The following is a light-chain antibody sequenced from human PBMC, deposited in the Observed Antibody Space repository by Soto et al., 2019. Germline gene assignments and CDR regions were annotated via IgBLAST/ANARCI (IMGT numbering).Light chain of an antibody. J-gene: IGLJ2*01. V-gene: IGLV1-44*01. CDR2: SNN. Sequence: QSVLTQPPSASGTPGQRVTISCSGSSSNIGTNTVDWHQQLPGTAPKLLIYSNNQRPSGVPDRFSGSKSGTSASLAISGLQSEDEADYYCAAWDDILNGVAFGGGTKLTVL. CDR3: AAWDDILNGVA. CDR1: SSNIGTNT.